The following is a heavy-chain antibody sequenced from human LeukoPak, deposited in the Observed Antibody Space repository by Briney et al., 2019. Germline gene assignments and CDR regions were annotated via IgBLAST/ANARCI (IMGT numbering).Heavy chain of an antibody. V-gene: IGHV4-59*11. Sequence: SETLSLTCTVSGGSISSHYWSWIRQPPGKELEWIGYVHYSGSTNYNPSLKSRVTISVDTSKDQFSLKVSSVTAADTAVYYCARSGSSRYYYYMGVWGKGTTVTVSS. CDR2: VHYSGST. J-gene: IGHJ6*03. D-gene: IGHD1-26*01. CDR1: GGSISSHY. CDR3: ARSGSSRYYYYMGV.